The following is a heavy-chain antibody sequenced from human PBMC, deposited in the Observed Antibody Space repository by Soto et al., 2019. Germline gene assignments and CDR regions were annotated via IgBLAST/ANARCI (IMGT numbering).Heavy chain of an antibody. CDR3: AKAQWLLGGDYFDS. J-gene: IGHJ4*02. CDR2: ISDTVGTT. D-gene: IGHD6-19*01. V-gene: IGHV3-23*01. CDR1: GFIFGAYA. Sequence: GGSLRLSCEASGFIFGAYAMTWVRQAPGKGLEWVASISDTVGTTYYADSVKGRFTISRDKSKHTLFLQMNSLRVDDTAVYYCAKAQWLLGGDYFDSWGQGTLVTVSS.